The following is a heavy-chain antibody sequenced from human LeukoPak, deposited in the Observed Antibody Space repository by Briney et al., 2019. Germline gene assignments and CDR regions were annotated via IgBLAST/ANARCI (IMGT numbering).Heavy chain of an antibody. D-gene: IGHD2/OR15-2a*01. Sequence: ASVKVSCKASGGTFSSYAISWVRQAPGQGLEWMGRIIPIFGTANYAQKFQGRVTITRDESTSTAYMELSSLRSEDTAVYYCARDRPPLLGVEDYYYYYMDVWGKGTTVTVSS. V-gene: IGHV1-69*05. CDR3: ARDRPPLLGVEDYYYYYMDV. J-gene: IGHJ6*03. CDR2: IIPIFGTA. CDR1: GGTFSSYA.